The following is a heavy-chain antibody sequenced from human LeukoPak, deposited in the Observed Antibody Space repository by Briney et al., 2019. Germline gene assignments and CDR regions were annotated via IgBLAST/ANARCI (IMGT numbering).Heavy chain of an antibody. CDR3: AREKYSSSSALDYFDY. Sequence: SETLSLTCTVSGGSISSSSYYWSWIRQPPGKGLEWIGYIYYSGSTNYNPSLKSRVTISVDTSKNQFSLKLSSVTAADTAVYYCAREKYSSSSALDYFDYWGQGTLVTVSS. V-gene: IGHV4-61*01. CDR2: IYYSGST. CDR1: GGSISSSSYY. J-gene: IGHJ4*02. D-gene: IGHD6-6*01.